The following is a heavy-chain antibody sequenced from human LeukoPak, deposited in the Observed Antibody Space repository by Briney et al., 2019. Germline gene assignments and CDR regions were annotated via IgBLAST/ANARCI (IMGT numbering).Heavy chain of an antibody. CDR3: ARDAYSSGWTFDY. V-gene: IGHV3-33*01. CDR1: GFTFSSYG. Sequence: GGSLRLSCAASGFTFSSYGMHWVRQAPGKGLEGVAVIWYDGSNKYYADSVKGRFTISRDNSKNTLYLQMNSLRAEDTAVYYCARDAYSSGWTFDYWGQGTLVTVS. D-gene: IGHD6-19*01. CDR2: IWYDGSNK. J-gene: IGHJ4*02.